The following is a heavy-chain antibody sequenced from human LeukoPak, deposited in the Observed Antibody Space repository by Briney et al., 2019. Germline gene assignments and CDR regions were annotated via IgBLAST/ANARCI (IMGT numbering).Heavy chain of an antibody. J-gene: IGHJ5*02. CDR3: SRCHSGSYLTRFDP. CDR1: GYTFTHYY. D-gene: IGHD1-26*01. Sequence: ASVKVSLKPSGYTFTHYYMHWVRQAPGQGLEWMGWINPNSGGTKYAQTFQGRVTMTRDTSISTAYMELSRLRSDDTAVYYFSRCHSGSYLTRFDPWGQGTLVTVSA. V-gene: IGHV1-2*02. CDR2: INPNSGGT.